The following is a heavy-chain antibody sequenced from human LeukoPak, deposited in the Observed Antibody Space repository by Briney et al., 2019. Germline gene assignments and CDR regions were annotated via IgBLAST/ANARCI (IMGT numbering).Heavy chain of an antibody. Sequence: GGSLRLSCAASGFTFSSYAMHWVRQAPGKGLERVAVISYDGSNKYYADSVKGRFTISRDNSKNTLYLQMNSLRAEDTAVYYCARAYCSGGSCYFDYWGQGTLVTVSS. CDR3: ARAYCSGGSCYFDY. CDR1: GFTFSSYA. V-gene: IGHV3-30-3*01. CDR2: ISYDGSNK. D-gene: IGHD2-15*01. J-gene: IGHJ4*02.